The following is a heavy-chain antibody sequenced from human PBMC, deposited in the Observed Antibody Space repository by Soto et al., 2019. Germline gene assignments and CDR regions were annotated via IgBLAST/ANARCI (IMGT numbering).Heavy chain of an antibody. J-gene: IGHJ4*02. CDR3: ARGAMDNFDY. CDR2: FIAMLGTP. V-gene: IGHV1-69*13. CDR1: GGTFGSHG. D-gene: IGHD5-18*01. Sequence: SVKVSCKASGGTFGSHGIAWVRQAPGQGLEWMGGFIAMLGTPTYAKKVQGRATITADESLTSSYLELRSLRSEDTGVYFCARGAMDNFDYWGQGTVVTVYS.